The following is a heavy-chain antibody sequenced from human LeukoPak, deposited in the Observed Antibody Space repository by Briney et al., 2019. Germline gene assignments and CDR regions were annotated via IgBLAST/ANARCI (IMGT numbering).Heavy chain of an antibody. CDR2: ISSSSSYI. J-gene: IGHJ4*02. CDR1: GFTFSSYS. V-gene: IGHV3-21*01. CDR3: ARDVERLAQMPYYFDY. D-gene: IGHD1-1*01. Sequence: GGSLRLSFAASGFTFSSYSMNWVREAPGKGLEWVSSISSSSSYIYYADSVKGRFTISRDNAKNSLSLQMNSLRAEDTAVYYCARDVERLAQMPYYFDYWGQGTLVTVSS.